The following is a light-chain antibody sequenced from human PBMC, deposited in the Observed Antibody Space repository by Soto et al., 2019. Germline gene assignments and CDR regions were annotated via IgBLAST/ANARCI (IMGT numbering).Light chain of an antibody. CDR2: GAS. Sequence: EIVVTQSPATLSGSPGERATLSCRASQSVSSNLAWYQQKPGQAPRLLIYGASTRATGIPARFSGSGSGTEFTLTISGLQSEDFAVYYCQQYNNWPLTFGGGTKVDIK. J-gene: IGKJ4*01. CDR1: QSVSSN. CDR3: QQYNNWPLT. V-gene: IGKV3-15*01.